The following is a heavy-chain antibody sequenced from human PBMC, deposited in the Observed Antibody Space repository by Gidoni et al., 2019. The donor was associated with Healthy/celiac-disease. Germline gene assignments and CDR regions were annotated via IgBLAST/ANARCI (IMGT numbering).Heavy chain of an antibody. CDR3: ARAGPPGLTGVPFDY. CDR2: ISAYNGNT. V-gene: IGHV1-18*01. D-gene: IGHD3-9*01. J-gene: IGHJ4*02. Sequence: QVQLVQSGAEVKKPGASVKVSCKASGYTFNSYGISGVRQAPGQGLEWMGWISAYNGNTNYAQKLQGRVTMTTDTSTSTAYMELRSLRSDDTAVYYCARAGPPGLTGVPFDYWGQGTLVTVSS. CDR1: GYTFNSYG.